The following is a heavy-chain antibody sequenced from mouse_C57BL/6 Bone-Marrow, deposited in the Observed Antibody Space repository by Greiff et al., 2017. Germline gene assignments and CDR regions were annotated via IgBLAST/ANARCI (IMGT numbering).Heavy chain of an antibody. V-gene: IGHV14-4*01. Sequence: EVKLVESGAELVRPGASVKLSCTASGFNIKDDYMHWVKQRPEQGLEWIGWIDPENGDTEYASKFQGKATITADTSSNTAYLQLSSLTSEDTAVYYCTYGSSYGYWGQGTTLTVSS. CDR1: GFNIKDDY. J-gene: IGHJ2*01. CDR3: TYGSSYGY. CDR2: IDPENGDT. D-gene: IGHD1-1*01.